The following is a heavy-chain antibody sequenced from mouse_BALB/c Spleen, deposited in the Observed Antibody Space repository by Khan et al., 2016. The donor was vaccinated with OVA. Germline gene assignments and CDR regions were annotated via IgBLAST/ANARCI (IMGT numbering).Heavy chain of an antibody. V-gene: IGHV1S29*02. CDR2: IFPNSGGS. J-gene: IGHJ3*01. CDR3: ARSGYGSFAY. D-gene: IGHD1-1*01. Sequence: EVQLKQSGPELVKPGASMKISCKASGYTFTDYNMDWVKQSHGKSLEWVGYIFPNSGGSGYNQKFKTKATLTVDSSSSTAYMELRSLTSEDSAVYYCARSGYGSFAYWGQGTLVTVSA. CDR1: GYTFTDYN.